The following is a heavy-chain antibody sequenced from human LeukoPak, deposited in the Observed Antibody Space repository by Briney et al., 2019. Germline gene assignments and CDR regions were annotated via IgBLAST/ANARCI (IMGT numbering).Heavy chain of an antibody. CDR3: ARERSTYAGAPENWFDP. J-gene: IGHJ5*02. Sequence: PSETLSLTCTVSGGSISSSSYYWGWIRQPPGKGLEWIGSIYYSGSTYYNPSLKSRVTISVDTSKNQFSLKLSSVTAADTAVYYCARERSTYAGAPENWFDPWGQGILVTVSS. D-gene: IGHD2-2*01. CDR1: GGSISSSSYY. CDR2: IYYSGST. V-gene: IGHV4-39*01.